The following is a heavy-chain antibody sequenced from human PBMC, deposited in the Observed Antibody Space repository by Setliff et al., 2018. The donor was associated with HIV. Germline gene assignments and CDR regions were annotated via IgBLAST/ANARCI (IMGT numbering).Heavy chain of an antibody. J-gene: IGHJ3*02. CDR3: ERGFEAADAFHI. Sequence: PSETLSLTCSVSGGSISSANYYWSWIRQHPGRGLEWIGYIYYSGSTYYNPSLKSRVTMSLDTSNNQFSLKLSSVTAADTAVYYCERGFEAADAFHIWGQGTMVTVSS. CDR2: IYYSGST. V-gene: IGHV4-31*03. CDR1: GGSISSANYY. D-gene: IGHD6-25*01.